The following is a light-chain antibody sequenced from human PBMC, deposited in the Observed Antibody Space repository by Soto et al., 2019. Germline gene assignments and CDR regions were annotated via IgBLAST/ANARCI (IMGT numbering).Light chain of an antibody. Sequence: EVVMTQSPATLSVSPGERATLFCWASQIINDNVAWYQQKPGQAPRLLMYGATTRATDIPARFSGGQSGTAFTLTISSLQSEDSAVYYCQQYHQWPPVTFGGGTKVEIK. CDR2: GAT. V-gene: IGKV3D-15*01. CDR1: QIINDN. CDR3: QQYHQWPPVT. J-gene: IGKJ4*01.